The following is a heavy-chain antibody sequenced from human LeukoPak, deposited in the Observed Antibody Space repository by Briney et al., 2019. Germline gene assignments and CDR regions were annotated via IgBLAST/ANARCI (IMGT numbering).Heavy chain of an antibody. D-gene: IGHD6-6*01. Sequence: GGSLRLSCAASGFTFSRFWMSWVRQAPGKGLEWVASINQDESAKYYVDSVKGRFTISRDNAKNSLYLQMSSLRVEDTAVYYCTRDPRHFDSCGQGTLVTVSS. J-gene: IGHJ5*01. CDR1: GFTFSRFW. CDR3: TRDPRHFDS. CDR2: INQDESAK. V-gene: IGHV3-7*01.